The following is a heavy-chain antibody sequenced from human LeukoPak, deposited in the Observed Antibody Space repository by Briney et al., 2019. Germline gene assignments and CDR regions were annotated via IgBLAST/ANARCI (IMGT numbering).Heavy chain of an antibody. CDR2: INPNSGGT. CDR3: AREYSSLYYFDY. CDR1: GYPFTGYY. Sequence: ASVKVSCKASGYPFTGYYMHWVRQAPGQGLEWMGWINPNSGGTNYAQKFQGRVTMTRDTSISTAYMELSRLRSDDTAVYYCAREYSSLYYFDYWGQGTLVTVSS. J-gene: IGHJ4*02. D-gene: IGHD6-6*01. V-gene: IGHV1-2*02.